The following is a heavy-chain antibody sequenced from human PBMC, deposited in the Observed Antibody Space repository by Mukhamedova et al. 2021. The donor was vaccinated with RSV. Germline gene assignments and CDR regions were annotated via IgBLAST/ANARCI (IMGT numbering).Heavy chain of an antibody. D-gene: IGHD6-13*01. Sequence: YADSVRGRFTISRDNSKNTVFLQMNSLRAEDTALYYCVKAPIAALAFYFDNWGQGTLVTVSS. J-gene: IGHJ4*02. CDR3: VKAPIAALAFYFDN. V-gene: IGHV3-23*01.